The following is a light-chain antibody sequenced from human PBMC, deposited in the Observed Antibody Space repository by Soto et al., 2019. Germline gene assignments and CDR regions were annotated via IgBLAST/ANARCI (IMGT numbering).Light chain of an antibody. CDR2: WAS. V-gene: IGKV4-1*01. J-gene: IGKJ4*01. Sequence: DIVMTQSPDSLAVSLGERATINCKSSQSILFSSNNKNYLTWYQQKPGQPPKPLIYWASTRESGVPDRFSGSGSGTDFTLTIISLQAEDGAVYYCQQYYNTPVTFGGGTKVEIK. CDR3: QQYYNTPVT. CDR1: QSILFSSNNKNY.